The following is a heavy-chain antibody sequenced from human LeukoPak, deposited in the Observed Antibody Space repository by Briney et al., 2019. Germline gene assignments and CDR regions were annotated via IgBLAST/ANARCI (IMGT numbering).Heavy chain of an antibody. V-gene: IGHV5-51*01. D-gene: IGHD3-3*01. CDR1: GYSFTNYW. CDR2: IYPGDSDT. Sequence: GESLKISCKTSGYSFTNYWIGWVRQMPGKGLEWMGIIYPGDSDTQYSPSFQGQVTISVDESISTAYLQWSSLKASDTATYYCARHEVGGDSSSGYEFYYYMDVWGKGTTLTVSS. J-gene: IGHJ6*03. CDR3: ARHEVGGDSSSGYEFYYYMDV.